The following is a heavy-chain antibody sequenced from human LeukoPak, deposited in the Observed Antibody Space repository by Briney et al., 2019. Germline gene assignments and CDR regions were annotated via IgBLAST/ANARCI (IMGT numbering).Heavy chain of an antibody. CDR3: ATSIVGLTYDEHFQH. CDR1: GFTFSTYA. D-gene: IGHD1-26*01. V-gene: IGHV3-23*01. J-gene: IGHJ1*01. Sequence: GGSLRLSCAASGFTFSTYAMSWVRQAPGKGLEWVSGISGSGDYSDYRDSVKGRFTISRDNSKNTLYLQMNSLRAEDTAVYYCATSIVGLTYDEHFQHWGQGTLVTVSS. CDR2: ISGSGDYS.